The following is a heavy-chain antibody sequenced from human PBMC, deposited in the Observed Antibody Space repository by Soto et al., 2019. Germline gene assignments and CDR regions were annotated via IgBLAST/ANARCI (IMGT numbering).Heavy chain of an antibody. CDR1: GFTFSSYA. Sequence: GGSLRLSCAASGFTFSSYAMSWVRQAPGKGLEWVSAISGSGGSTYYADSVKGRFTISRDNSKNTLYLQMNSLRAEDTAVYYCAKGVSSDYYYYMDVWGKGTTVTVSS. CDR3: AKGVSSDYYYYMDV. D-gene: IGHD6-13*01. J-gene: IGHJ6*03. CDR2: ISGSGGST. V-gene: IGHV3-23*01.